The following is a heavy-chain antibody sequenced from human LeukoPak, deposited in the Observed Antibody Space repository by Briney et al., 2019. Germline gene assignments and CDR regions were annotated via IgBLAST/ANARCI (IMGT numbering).Heavy chain of an antibody. D-gene: IGHD4-17*01. J-gene: IGHJ4*02. CDR2: IDTDSTYI. V-gene: IGHV3-21*01. CDR1: GFTFSNYD. Sequence: GGSLRLSCAASGFTFSNYDMNWVRQSPGKGLEWVSTIDTDSTYIHYADSVKGRFTISRDNAKNSLYLQMSSLRAEDTAVYYCARHPYGVLDYWGQGTLVTVSS. CDR3: ARHPYGVLDY.